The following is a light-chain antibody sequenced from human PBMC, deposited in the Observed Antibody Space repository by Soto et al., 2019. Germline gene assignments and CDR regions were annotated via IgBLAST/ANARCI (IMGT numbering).Light chain of an antibody. V-gene: IGLV2-8*01. CDR1: NSDVGLYNF. J-gene: IGLJ2*01. Sequence: QSALTQPPSASGSPGQSVTISCTGTNSDVGLYNFVSWYQHHPGNAPKLIIYAVTMRPSGVPDRFSGSKSVNTASLTVAGLRAEVEAVYYWSSFGDRTEVLFGGGVELIVL. CDR3: SSFGDRTEVL. CDR2: AVT.